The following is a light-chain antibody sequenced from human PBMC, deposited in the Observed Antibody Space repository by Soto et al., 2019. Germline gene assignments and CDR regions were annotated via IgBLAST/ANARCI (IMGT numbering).Light chain of an antibody. CDR3: HQYERSCT. CDR2: GAS. Sequence: EIVLTQSPGTLSLSPGERATLSCRASQSISPTFLAWYQHKPGHAPRVLIYGASRRATGIPLRFSGSGSGSDFTLSISRLEADEVSVYQCHQYERSCTFGQGTKVEMK. CDR1: QSISPTF. J-gene: IGKJ1*01. V-gene: IGKV3-20*01.